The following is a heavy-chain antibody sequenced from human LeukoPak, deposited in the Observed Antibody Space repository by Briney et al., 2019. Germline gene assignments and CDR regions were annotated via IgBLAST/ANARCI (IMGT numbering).Heavy chain of an antibody. CDR1: GFXFSDSA. J-gene: IGHJ4*02. D-gene: IGHD6-19*01. CDR3: TGGSGWYSPDY. CDR2: IRGKTNSYAT. V-gene: IGHV3-73*01. Sequence: PGGSLRLSRAASGFXFSDSAINWVRQASGKGLEWVGHIRGKTNSYATAYAASVRGRFTISRDDSKNTAYLQMNSLKTEDTAVYYCTGGSGWYSPDYWGQGTLVTVSS.